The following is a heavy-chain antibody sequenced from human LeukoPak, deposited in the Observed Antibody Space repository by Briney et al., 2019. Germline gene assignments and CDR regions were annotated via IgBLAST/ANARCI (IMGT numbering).Heavy chain of an antibody. CDR2: ISWNSGSI. V-gene: IGHV3-9*01. CDR3: AKGDWAAA. Sequence: PGRSLRLSCAASGFTFDDYAMHWVRQAPGKGLEWVSGISWNSGSIGYADSVKGRFTISRDNAKNSLYLQMNSLRAEDTALYYCAKGDWAAAWGQGTLVTDSS. J-gene: IGHJ5*02. D-gene: IGHD6-13*01. CDR1: GFTFDDYA.